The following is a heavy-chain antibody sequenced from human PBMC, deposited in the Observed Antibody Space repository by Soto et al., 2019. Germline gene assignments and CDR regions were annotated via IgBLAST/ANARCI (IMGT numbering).Heavy chain of an antibody. CDR2: IWYDGSNK. CDR1: GFTFSSYG. V-gene: IGHV3-33*01. J-gene: IGHJ3*02. CDR3: ASVVVITSRAAFDI. Sequence: QVQLVESGGGGVQPGRSLRLSCAASGFTFSSYGMHWVRQAPGKGLEWVAVIWYDGSNKYYADSVKGRFTISRDNSKNTLYLQMNSLRAEDTAVYYCASVVVITSRAAFDIWGQGTMVTVSS. D-gene: IGHD3-22*01.